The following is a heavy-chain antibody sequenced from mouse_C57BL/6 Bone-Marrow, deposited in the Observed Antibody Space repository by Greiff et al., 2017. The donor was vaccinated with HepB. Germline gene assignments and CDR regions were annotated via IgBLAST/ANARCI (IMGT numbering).Heavy chain of an antibody. CDR3: TRRLLRNFDV. Sequence: VQLQQSGAELVRPGASVTLSCKASGYTFTDYEMHWVKQTPVHGLEWIGAIDPETGGTAYNQKFKGKAILTADKSSSTAYMELRSLTSEDSAVYYCTRRLLRNFDVWGTGTTVTVSS. D-gene: IGHD2-3*01. CDR2: IDPETGGT. CDR1: GYTFTDYE. J-gene: IGHJ1*03. V-gene: IGHV1-15*01.